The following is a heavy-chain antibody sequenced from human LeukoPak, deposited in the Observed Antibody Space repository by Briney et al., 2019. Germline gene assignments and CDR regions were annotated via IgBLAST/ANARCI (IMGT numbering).Heavy chain of an antibody. CDR2: INPNSGGT. Sequence: ASVKVSCKASGYTFTSYGISWVRQAPGQGLEWMGWINPNSGGTNYAQKFQGRVTMTTDTSTSTAYMELRSLRSDDTAVYYCARDYVHYYYMDVWGKGTTVTVSS. J-gene: IGHJ6*03. CDR3: ARDYVHYYYMDV. D-gene: IGHD3-16*01. V-gene: IGHV1-18*01. CDR1: GYTFTSYG.